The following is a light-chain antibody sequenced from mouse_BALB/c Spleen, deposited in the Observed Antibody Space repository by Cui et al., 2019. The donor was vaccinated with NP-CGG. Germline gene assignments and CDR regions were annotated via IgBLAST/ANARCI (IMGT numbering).Light chain of an antibody. CDR3: ALWYSNHWV. CDR2: GTN. Sequence: QAVVTQESPLTTSPGATVTLTCRSNTGAVTTSNYANWVQEKPDHLFTGLIGGTNNRAPGVPARFSGSLIGDKAALTLTGAQTEVEPIYFCALWYSNHWVFGGGTKLTVL. CDR1: TGAVTTSNY. J-gene: IGLJ1*01. V-gene: IGLV1*01.